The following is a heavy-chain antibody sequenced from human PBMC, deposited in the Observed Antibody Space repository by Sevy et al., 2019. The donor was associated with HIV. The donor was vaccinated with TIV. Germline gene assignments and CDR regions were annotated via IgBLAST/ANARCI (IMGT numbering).Heavy chain of an antibody. Sequence: GGSRLSCEASGFTFSSYEMNWVRQAPGKGLEWVSYISSSGTTIKYADSVKGRFTISRDNAKNSLYMQMNSLRAEDTAVYYCARVDANYDQGFDHWGQGTLVTVSS. CDR3: ARVDANYDQGFDH. D-gene: IGHD3-22*01. CDR1: GFTFSSYE. V-gene: IGHV3-48*03. J-gene: IGHJ5*02. CDR2: ISSSGTTI.